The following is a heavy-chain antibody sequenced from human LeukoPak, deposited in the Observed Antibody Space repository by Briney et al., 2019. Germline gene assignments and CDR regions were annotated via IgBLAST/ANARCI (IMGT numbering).Heavy chain of an antibody. CDR3: ARVPDWTYAADY. D-gene: IGHD3/OR15-3a*01. Sequence: SETLSLTCTVSGGSISSDRFYWTWVRQPAGKGLEWIGRIKGSITNYNPSLKGRVNISVDTSTNQFSLKLNSLTAADTAVYYCARVPDWTYAADYWGQGTLVAVSS. CDR1: GGSISSDRFY. J-gene: IGHJ4*02. CDR2: IKGSIT. V-gene: IGHV4-61*02.